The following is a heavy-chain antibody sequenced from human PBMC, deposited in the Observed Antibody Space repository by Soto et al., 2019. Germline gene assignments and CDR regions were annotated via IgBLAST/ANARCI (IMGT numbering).Heavy chain of an antibody. CDR2: ISSSSSYT. V-gene: IGHV3-11*05. CDR1: GFTFSDYY. J-gene: IGHJ2*01. Sequence: QVQLVESGGGLVKPGGSLRLSCAASGFTFSDYYMSWISQAPGKGLEWVSYISSSSSYTNYADSVKGRFTISRDNAKNSLYLQMNSLRAADTAVYYCARDLRGHAARRYVDPWGRGTLVTVSS. CDR3: ARDLRGHAARRYVDP. D-gene: IGHD6-25*01.